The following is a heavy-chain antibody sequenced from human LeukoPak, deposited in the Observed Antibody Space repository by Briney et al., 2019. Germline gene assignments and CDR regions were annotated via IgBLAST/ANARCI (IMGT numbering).Heavy chain of an antibody. CDR1: GFTLSNYA. D-gene: IGHD6-6*01. J-gene: IGHJ3*02. Sequence: GGSLRLSCAASGFTLSNYAMNWVRQAPGKGLEWASSIGGNGGSTFYAESVRGRFTISRDSSSNTVHLQMNSLRAEDTALYLCAKALSSSIYDASVIWGQGTMVTVSP. V-gene: IGHV3-23*01. CDR3: AKALSSSIYDASVI. CDR2: IGGNGGST.